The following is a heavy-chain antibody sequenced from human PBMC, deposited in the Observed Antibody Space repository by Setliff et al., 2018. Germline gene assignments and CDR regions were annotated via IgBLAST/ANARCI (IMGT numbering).Heavy chain of an antibody. CDR3: AREIWDFYDDSWSGSSDY. CDR1: GFTFSDYY. CDR2: IKQDGSAK. V-gene: IGHV3-7*03. D-gene: IGHD3-3*01. Sequence: PGGSLRLSCAASGFTFSDYYMSWIRQAPGKGLEWVANIKQDGSAKYYVDSVKGRFTISRNNAKNSLYLQMNSLGAEDTALYYCAREIWDFYDDSWSGSSDYWGQGTLVTVSS. J-gene: IGHJ4*02.